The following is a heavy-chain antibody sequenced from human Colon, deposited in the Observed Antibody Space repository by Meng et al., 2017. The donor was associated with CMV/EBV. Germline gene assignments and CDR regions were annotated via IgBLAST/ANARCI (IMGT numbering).Heavy chain of an antibody. CDR1: CTFTSYD. V-gene: IGHV3-23*01. J-gene: IGHJ4*02. CDR2: ISYNSDTT. D-gene: IGHD6-19*01. CDR3: ARGEYSSAWYGGFVHY. Sequence: CTFTSYDMNWVRQAPGKGLEWVATISYNSDTTYYAGSVKGRFTISRENSKNTLFVQMNSLRDDDTAVYYCARGEYSSAWYGGFVHYWGQGTLVTVSS.